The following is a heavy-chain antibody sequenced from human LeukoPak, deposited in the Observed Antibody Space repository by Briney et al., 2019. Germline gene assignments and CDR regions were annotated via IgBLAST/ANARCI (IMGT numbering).Heavy chain of an antibody. CDR2: ISAYNGNT. CDR3: ARGLAAAGTPPYFDY. CDR1: GYTFTSYG. D-gene: IGHD6-13*01. Sequence: ASVKVSCKASGYTFTSYGISWVRQAPGQGLEWMGWISAYNGNTNYAQKLQGRVTMTTGTSTSTAYMELRSLRSDDTAVYYCARGLAAAGTPPYFDYWGQGTLVTVSS. J-gene: IGHJ4*02. V-gene: IGHV1-18*01.